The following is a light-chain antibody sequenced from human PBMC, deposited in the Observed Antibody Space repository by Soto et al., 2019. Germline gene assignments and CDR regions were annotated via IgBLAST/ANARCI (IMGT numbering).Light chain of an antibody. CDR3: QQYNSPAT. CDR1: QNINRW. CDR2: DAS. J-gene: IGKJ2*01. Sequence: DIQMTQSPSTLSASVGDRVTITCRASQNINRWLAWYQQKPGKAPKVLIYDASSLESGVPSRFSGSGTGTEFTLTISSLQPDDVATYYCQQYNSPATFGQGTQLEIK. V-gene: IGKV1-5*01.